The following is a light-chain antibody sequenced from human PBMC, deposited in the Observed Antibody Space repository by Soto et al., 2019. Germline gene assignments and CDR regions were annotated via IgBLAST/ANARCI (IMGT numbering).Light chain of an antibody. V-gene: IGLV2-14*01. CDR1: SSDVGGYNF. CDR3: SSYTSSSTYVI. J-gene: IGLJ2*01. CDR2: DVN. Sequence: QSALTQPASVSGSPGQSITISCTGTSSDVGGYNFVSWYQQHPGEAPKLIIYDVNSRPSGVSYRFSGSKSGNTASLTISGLQAEDEADYYCSSYTSSSTYVIFGGGTQLTVL.